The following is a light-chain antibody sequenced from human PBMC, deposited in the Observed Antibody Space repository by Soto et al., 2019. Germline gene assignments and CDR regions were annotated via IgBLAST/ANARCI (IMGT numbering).Light chain of an antibody. CDR2: GAS. J-gene: IGKJ2*01. CDR3: QQHNYWPS. Sequence: EIVMTQSPATLXVSPGERATXSXRASQSVSSNLAWYQQKPGQAPRLLLYGASTRATGIPGRFSGSGSGTEFTLTISSLQSEDFAVYYCQQHNYWPSFGQGTKLEIK. V-gene: IGKV3-15*01. CDR1: QSVSSN.